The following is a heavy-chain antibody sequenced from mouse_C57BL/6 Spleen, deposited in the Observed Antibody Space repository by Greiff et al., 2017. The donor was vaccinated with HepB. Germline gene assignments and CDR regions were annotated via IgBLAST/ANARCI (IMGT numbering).Heavy chain of an antibody. Sequence: EVQLVESGPGLVKPSQSLSLTCSVTGYSITSGYYWNWIRQFPGNKLEWMGYISYDGSNNYNPSLKNRISITRDTSKNQFFLKLNSVTTEDTATYYCARDRGYYEFAYWGQGTLVTVSA. J-gene: IGHJ3*01. CDR2: ISYDGSN. CDR3: ARDRGYYEFAY. CDR1: GYSITSGYY. D-gene: IGHD2-3*01. V-gene: IGHV3-6*01.